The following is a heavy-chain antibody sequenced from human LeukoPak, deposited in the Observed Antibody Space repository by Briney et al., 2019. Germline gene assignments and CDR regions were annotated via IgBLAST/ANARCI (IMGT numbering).Heavy chain of an antibody. V-gene: IGHV4-61*01. D-gene: IGHD5-12*01. CDR1: GGSVSSGTYY. J-gene: IGHJ4*02. CDR3: ARGGGYASPIGY. Sequence: SGTLSLTCTVSGGSVSSGTYYWSWIRQPPGKGLEWIGYIYHSGSTNYNPSLKSRVTISVDTSKNQFSLKLSSVTAADTAVYYCARGGGYASPIGYWGQGALVTVSS. CDR2: IYHSGST.